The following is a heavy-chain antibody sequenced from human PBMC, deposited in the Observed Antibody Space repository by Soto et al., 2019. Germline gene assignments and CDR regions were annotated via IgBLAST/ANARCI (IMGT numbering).Heavy chain of an antibody. CDR3: ATTRLVANTKFLGYFNS. J-gene: IGHJ4*02. V-gene: IGHV3-23*01. D-gene: IGHD6-19*01. Sequence: GGSLRLSCAASGFTFGSYAMSWVRQAPGKGLEWVSAIGGSAGSTYYADYVKRRFTISRDNSKNTRYLQMNSLRAEDTAVYYWATTRLVANTKFLGYFNSWGKGTLVTVSS. CDR1: GFTFGSYA. CDR2: IGGSAGST.